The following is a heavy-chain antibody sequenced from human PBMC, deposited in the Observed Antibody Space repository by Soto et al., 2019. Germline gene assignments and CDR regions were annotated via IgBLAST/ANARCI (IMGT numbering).Heavy chain of an antibody. CDR2: INAGNGNT. CDR1: GYTFTSYA. J-gene: IGHJ4*02. D-gene: IGHD1-26*01. V-gene: IGHV1-3*01. Sequence: QVQLVQSGAEVKKPGASVKVSCKASGYTFTSYAMHWVRQAPGQRLEWMGWINAGNGNTKYSQKFQGRVTITRDTSASTAYMELSSLGSEDTAVYYCAREGGGGGSYKYWGQGTLVTVSS. CDR3: AREGGGGGSYKY.